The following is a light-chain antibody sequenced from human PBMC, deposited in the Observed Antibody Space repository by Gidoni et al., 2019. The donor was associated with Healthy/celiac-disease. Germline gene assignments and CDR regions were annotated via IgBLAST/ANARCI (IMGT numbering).Light chain of an antibody. CDR3: QPSYSTPLA. V-gene: IGKV1-39*01. CDR2: AAY. J-gene: IGKJ4*01. Sequence: ETQMTHSPSYLAASVGDRVTITCRASQSISSYLNWYQQNPGKAPKLLIYAAYSLQSGVPSRLSGSGSGTAFALTISSLQPVDFATYYCQPSYSTPLAFGGGTKVEIK. CDR1: QSISSY.